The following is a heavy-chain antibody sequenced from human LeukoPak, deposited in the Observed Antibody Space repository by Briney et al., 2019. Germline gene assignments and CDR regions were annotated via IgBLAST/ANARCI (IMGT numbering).Heavy chain of an antibody. J-gene: IGHJ4*02. CDR3: ARDWEDIVATIVVPSDY. CDR2: INPNSGGT. Sequence: GASVKVSCKASGYTFTGYHMHWVRQAPGQGLEWMGWINPNSGGTNYAQKFQGRVTMTRDTSISTAYMELSRLRSDDTAVYYCARDWEDIVATIVVPSDYWGQGTLVTVSS. V-gene: IGHV1-2*02. CDR1: GYTFTGYH. D-gene: IGHD5-12*01.